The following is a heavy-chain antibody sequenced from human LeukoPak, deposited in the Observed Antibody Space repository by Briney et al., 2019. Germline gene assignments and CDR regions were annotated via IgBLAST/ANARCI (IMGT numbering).Heavy chain of an antibody. CDR2: IYHSGSI. CDR1: GGSISSGGYS. V-gene: IGHV4-30-2*01. J-gene: IGHJ6*02. CDR3: ARGTAYCSGGSCYGRYYYYGMDV. D-gene: IGHD2-15*01. Sequence: SETLSLTCAVSGGSISSGGYSWSWIRQPPGKGLEWIGYIYHSGSIYYNPSLKSRVTISVDRSKNQFSLKLSSVTAADTAVYYCARGTAYCSGGSCYGRYYYYGMDVWGQGTTVTVSS.